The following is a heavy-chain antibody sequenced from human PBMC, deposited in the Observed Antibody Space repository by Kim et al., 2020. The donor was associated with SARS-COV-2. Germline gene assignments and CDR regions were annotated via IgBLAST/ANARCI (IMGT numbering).Heavy chain of an antibody. V-gene: IGHV3-23*01. CDR3: VQRYYYDSGSLDY. J-gene: IGHJ4*02. CDR1: GFTFSSCT. Sequence: GGSLRLSCAASGFTFSSCTMNWVRQAPGKGLEWVSAITGSGGSTYYADSVKGRFTISRDNSKNTLYLQMNSLRAEDTAVYYCVQRYYYDSGSLDYWGQGTLVTVSS. D-gene: IGHD3-10*01. CDR2: ITGSGGST.